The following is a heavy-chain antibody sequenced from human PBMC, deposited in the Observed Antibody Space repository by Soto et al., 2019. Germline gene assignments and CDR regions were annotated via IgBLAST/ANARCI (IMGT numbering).Heavy chain of an antibody. CDR3: ARHSSAFIDYDDSSGRGGYYYYYGMDV. V-gene: IGHV1-69*01. CDR1: GGTFSSYA. CDR2: IIPIFGTA. Sequence: QVQLVQSGAEVKKPGSSVKVSCKASGGTFSSYAISWVRQAPGQGLEWMGGIIPIFGTANYAQQFQGRVTSTGEESTGTADRELSSLRSEDTAVYYCARHSSAFIDYDDSSGRGGYYYYYGMDVWGQGTTVTVSS. J-gene: IGHJ6*02. D-gene: IGHD3-22*01.